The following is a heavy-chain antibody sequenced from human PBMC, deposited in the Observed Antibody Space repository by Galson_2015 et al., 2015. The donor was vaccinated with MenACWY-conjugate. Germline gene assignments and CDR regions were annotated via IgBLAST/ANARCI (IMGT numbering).Heavy chain of an antibody. V-gene: IGHV3-30*04. CDR1: GFTFGTYT. J-gene: IGHJ5*01. D-gene: IGHD2-2*01. Sequence: SLRLSCAASGFTFGTYTMHWLRQAPGKGLEWVAVISHVGSSVGCHKSYADSVTGRFTTSIADSKNTLYLQMTALRVDDKAVYYCAREKKEAMPARSNWFDSWGQGTLVTVSS. CDR2: ISHVGSSVGCHK. CDR3: AREKKEAMPARSNWFDS.